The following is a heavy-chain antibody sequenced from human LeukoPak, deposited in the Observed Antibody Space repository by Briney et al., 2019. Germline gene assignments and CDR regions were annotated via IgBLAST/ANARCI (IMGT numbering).Heavy chain of an antibody. D-gene: IGHD4-17*01. V-gene: IGHV3-7*01. J-gene: IGHJ4*02. CDR1: GFSFSNYC. CDR3: ARDPGIYGDYPYYFDY. CDR2: IMQSGSEK. Sequence: GGSLRLSCAASGFSFSNYCMTWVRQAPGQGLEWVATIMQSGSEKYYLDSVKGRFTISRDNAKNSLYLQMNSLRAEDTAVYYCARDPGIYGDYPYYFDYWGQGTLVTVSS.